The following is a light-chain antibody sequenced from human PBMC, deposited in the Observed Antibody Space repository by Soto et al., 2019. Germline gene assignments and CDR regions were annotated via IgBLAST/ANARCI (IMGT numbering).Light chain of an antibody. Sequence: QSALTQPASVSGSPGQSITISCTGTSSDVGRFNFVSWFQQHPGKAPKLLIYEVTKRPSGVSTRFSGSKSGNTASLTISGLQTEDEADYYCSPYTTRSTYVFGTGTKVTV. CDR2: EVT. V-gene: IGLV2-14*01. CDR1: SSDVGRFNF. J-gene: IGLJ1*01. CDR3: SPYTTRSTYV.